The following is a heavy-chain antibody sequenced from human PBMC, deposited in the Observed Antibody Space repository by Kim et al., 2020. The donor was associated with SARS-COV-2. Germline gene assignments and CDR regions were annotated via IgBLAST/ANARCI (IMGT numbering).Heavy chain of an antibody. V-gene: IGHV3-23*01. CDR2: ISGSGGST. Sequence: GGSLRLSCAASGFTFSSYAMSWVRQAPGKGLEWVSAISGSGGSTYYADSVKGRFTISRDNSKNTLYLQMNSLRAEDTAVYYCAKDPMAVAGGALYYYYYGMDVWGQGTTVTVS. D-gene: IGHD6-19*01. J-gene: IGHJ6*02. CDR1: GFTFSSYA. CDR3: AKDPMAVAGGALYYYYYGMDV.